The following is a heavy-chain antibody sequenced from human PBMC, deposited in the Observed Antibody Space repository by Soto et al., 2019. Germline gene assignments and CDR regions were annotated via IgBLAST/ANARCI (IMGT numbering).Heavy chain of an antibody. CDR3: ARDQPLAAAGTRSQYGMDV. CDR2: INPNSGGT. D-gene: IGHD6-13*01. V-gene: IGHV1-2*04. Sequence: GASVKVSCRASGYTFTGYYMHWVRQAPGQGVEWMGWINPNSGGTNYAQKFQGWVTMTRDTSISTAYMELSRLRSDDTAVYYCARDQPLAAAGTRSQYGMDVWGQGTTVTVSS. CDR1: GYTFTGYY. J-gene: IGHJ6*02.